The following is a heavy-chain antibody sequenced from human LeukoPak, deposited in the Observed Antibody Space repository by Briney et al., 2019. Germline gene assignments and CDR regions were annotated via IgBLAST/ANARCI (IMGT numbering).Heavy chain of an antibody. D-gene: IGHD4-17*01. J-gene: IGHJ4*02. CDR1: GFTFSSYA. CDR2: ISGSGGST. V-gene: IGHV3-23*01. CDR3: AKDRAPHGVKHYFDY. Sequence: PGGSLRLSCAASGFTFSSYAMSWVRQAPGKVLEWVSAISGSGGSTYYADSVKGRFTISRDNSKNTLYLQMNSLRAEDTAVYYCAKDRAPHGVKHYFDYWGQGTLVTVSS.